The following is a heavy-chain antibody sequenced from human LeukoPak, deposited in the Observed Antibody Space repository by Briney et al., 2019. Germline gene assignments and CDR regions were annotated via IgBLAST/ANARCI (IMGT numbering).Heavy chain of an antibody. CDR3: ARLDSTDKDTFQPVIDY. V-gene: IGHV5-51*01. D-gene: IGHD2-21*02. CDR2: IYPGDSDT. J-gene: IGHJ4*02. Sequence: KDGESLKISCKGSGYSFTSYWIGWARQMPGKGLEWMGIIYPGDSDTRYSQSFQGQVTISADKSISTAYLQWSSLKASDTAMYYCARLDSTDKDTFQPVIDYWGQGTLVTVSS. CDR1: GYSFTSYW.